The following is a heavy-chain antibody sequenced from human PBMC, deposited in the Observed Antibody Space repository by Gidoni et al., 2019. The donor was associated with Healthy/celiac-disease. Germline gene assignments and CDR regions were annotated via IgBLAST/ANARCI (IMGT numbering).Heavy chain of an antibody. V-gene: IGHV3-9*01. CDR2: ISWNSGSI. D-gene: IGHD1-26*01. CDR3: AKDRARYSGSFDDAFDI. J-gene: IGHJ3*02. Sequence: EVQLVESGGGLVQPVRSLRLSCAASGFPFAAYALHWVRQAPGKGLEWVSGISWNSGSIGYADSVKGRFTISRDNAKNSLYLQMNSLRAEDTALYYCAKDRARYSGSFDDAFDIWGQGTMVTVSS. CDR1: GFPFAAYA.